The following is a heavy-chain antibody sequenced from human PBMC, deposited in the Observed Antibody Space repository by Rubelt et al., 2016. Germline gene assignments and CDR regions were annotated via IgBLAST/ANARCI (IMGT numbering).Heavy chain of an antibody. J-gene: IGHJ3*02. V-gene: IGHV4-59*01. D-gene: IGHD2-2*01. CDR2: IYYSGST. CDR1: GGSISSYY. CDR3: ARESGCSSTSCYLNDAFDI. Sequence: QVQLQESGPGLVKPSETLSLTCTVSGGSISSYYWSWIRQPPGKGLEWIGYIYYSGSTNYNPSLKSRVTVSVDTSKNQFSLKLSSVTAADTAVYYCARESGCSSTSCYLNDAFDIWGQGTMVTVSS.